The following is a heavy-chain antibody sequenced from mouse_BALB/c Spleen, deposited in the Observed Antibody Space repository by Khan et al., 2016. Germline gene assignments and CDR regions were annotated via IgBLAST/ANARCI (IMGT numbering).Heavy chain of an antibody. CDR2: IWGGGST. V-gene: IGHV2-6-4*01. D-gene: IGHD2-12*01. Sequence: QVQLKESGPGLVAPSQSLSITCTVSGFSLSRYSVHWIRQPPGQGLEWLGMIWGGGSTDYNSALKSRLNINKDNSKNQVFLKMNSLQTDDTAVYYCARGHDDTMDYWGQGTSVTVSS. CDR3: ARGHDDTMDY. J-gene: IGHJ4*01. CDR1: GFSLSRYS.